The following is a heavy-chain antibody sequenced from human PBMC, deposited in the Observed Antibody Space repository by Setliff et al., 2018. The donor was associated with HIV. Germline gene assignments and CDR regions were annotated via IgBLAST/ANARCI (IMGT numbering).Heavy chain of an antibody. CDR2: AFYSGST. CDR3: AKDRGRGNWLDP. CDR1: SGSISSYY. J-gene: IGHJ5*02. V-gene: IGHV4-59*01. Sequence: SETLSLTCTVSSGSISSYYWSWIRQSPGKGLEWLGYAFYSGSTNYNPSLKSRVTITADKSTNTAYMELSSLRSEDTAVYYCAKDRGRGNWLDPWGQGTLVTVSS. D-gene: IGHD3-16*01.